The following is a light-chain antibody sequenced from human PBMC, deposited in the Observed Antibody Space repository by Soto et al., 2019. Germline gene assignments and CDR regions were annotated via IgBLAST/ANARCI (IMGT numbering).Light chain of an antibody. CDR2: DAS. CDR3: QQSSNSPIT. J-gene: IGKJ5*01. Sequence: EIQMTQSPSTLSGSVGERVTITCRASQTISSCLAWYQQKPGQAPKLLIYDASAMAPGVPSRFSGSGSGTNFTLTITSLEPEDFAVYYCQQSSNSPITFGQGTRLEIK. CDR1: QTISSC. V-gene: IGKV1-5*01.